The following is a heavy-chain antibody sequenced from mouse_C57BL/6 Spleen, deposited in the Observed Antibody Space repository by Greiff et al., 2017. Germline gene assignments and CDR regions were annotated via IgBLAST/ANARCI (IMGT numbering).Heavy chain of an antibody. Sequence: DVKLVESGGGLVQPGGSLSLSCAASGFTFTDYYMSWVRQPPGKALEWLGFIRNKANGYTTEYSASVKGRFTISRDTSQSILYLQRSALGAEDSATYYCARYNPRVYAMDYWGQGTSVTVSS. CDR1: GFTFTDYY. CDR3: ARYNPRVYAMDY. V-gene: IGHV7-3*01. J-gene: IGHJ4*01. CDR2: IRNKANGYTT.